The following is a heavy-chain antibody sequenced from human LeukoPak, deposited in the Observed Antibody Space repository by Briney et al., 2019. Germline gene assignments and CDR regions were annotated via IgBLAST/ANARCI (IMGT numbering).Heavy chain of an antibody. J-gene: IGHJ4*02. V-gene: IGHV7-4-1*02. Sequence: ASVKVSCKASGYTFTSYAMNWVRQAPGQGLEWMGWINTNTGNPTYAQGFTGRFVFSLDTSVSTAYLQISSLKAEDTAVYYCARDGDTYYCGSGSSGLPYYWGQGTLVTVSS. CDR3: ARDGDTYYCGSGSSGLPYY. CDR2: INTNTGNP. D-gene: IGHD3-10*01. CDR1: GYTFTSYA.